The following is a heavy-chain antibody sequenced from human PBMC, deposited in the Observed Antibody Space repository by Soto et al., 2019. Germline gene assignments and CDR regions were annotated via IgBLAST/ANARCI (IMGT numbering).Heavy chain of an antibody. V-gene: IGHV3-21*01. CDR2: ISSSSSYI. J-gene: IGHJ4*02. D-gene: IGHD2-15*01. Sequence: EVQLVESGGGLVKPGGSLRLSCAASGFTFSSYSMNWVRQAPGKGLEWVSSISSSSSYIYYVDSVKGRFTISRDNAKNSLYLQMNSLRAEDTAVYYCARDRFDIVPDYWGQGTLVTVSS. CDR3: ARDRFDIVPDY. CDR1: GFTFSSYS.